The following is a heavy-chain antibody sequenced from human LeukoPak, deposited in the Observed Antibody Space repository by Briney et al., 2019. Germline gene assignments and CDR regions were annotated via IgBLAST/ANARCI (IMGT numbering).Heavy chain of an antibody. J-gene: IGHJ4*02. CDR2: IYSGGST. CDR3: ASASGGYSYGDYYFDY. D-gene: IGHD5-18*01. V-gene: IGHV3-53*01. CDR1: GFTVSNNY. Sequence: GGSLRLSCAASGFTVSNNYMSWVRQAPGKGLEWVSVIYSGGSTYYADSVKGRFTISRDNSKNTLYLQMNSLRAEDTAVYYCASASGGYSYGDYYFDYWGQGTLVTVSS.